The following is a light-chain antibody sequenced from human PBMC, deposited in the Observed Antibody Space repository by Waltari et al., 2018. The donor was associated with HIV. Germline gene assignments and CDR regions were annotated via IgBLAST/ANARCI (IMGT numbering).Light chain of an antibody. J-gene: IGLJ2*01. CDR3: QVWDSGIVV. CDR2: DES. V-gene: IGLV3-21*04. Sequence: YVLTQPASVSMAPGKTARITRGGYNIGSKSGHWYQQKPGQAPVLVIYDESDRQLVITERFSCSNSGNSATLTISSVEAGEEADYSCQVWDSGIVVFGGGTKVTVL. CDR1: NIGSKS.